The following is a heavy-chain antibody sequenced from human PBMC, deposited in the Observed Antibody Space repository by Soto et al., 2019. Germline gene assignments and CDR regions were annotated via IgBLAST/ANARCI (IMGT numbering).Heavy chain of an antibody. J-gene: IGHJ4*02. Sequence: PGGSLRLSCAASGFTFSSYAMHWVRQAPGKWLEWVAVISYDGSNKYYADSVKGRFTISRDNSKNTLYLQMNSLRAEDTAVYYCARGLVGAVGDYWGQGXLVTVYS. CDR1: GFTFSSYA. CDR3: ARGLVGAVGDY. V-gene: IGHV3-30-3*01. CDR2: ISYDGSNK. D-gene: IGHD1-26*01.